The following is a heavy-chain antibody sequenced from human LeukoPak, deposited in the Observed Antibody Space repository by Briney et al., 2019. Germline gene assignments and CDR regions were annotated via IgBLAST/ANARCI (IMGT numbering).Heavy chain of an antibody. D-gene: IGHD5-24*01. CDR3: ARGPSTTWLQSLVDY. CDR1: GYTFTSYG. V-gene: IGHV1-18*01. Sequence: ASVKVSCKASGYTFTSYGISWVRQAPGQGLEWMGWISAYNGNTNYAQKLQGRVTMTTDASTSTAYMELRSLRSDDTAVYYCARGPSTTWLQSLVDYWGQGILVTVSS. CDR2: ISAYNGNT. J-gene: IGHJ4*02.